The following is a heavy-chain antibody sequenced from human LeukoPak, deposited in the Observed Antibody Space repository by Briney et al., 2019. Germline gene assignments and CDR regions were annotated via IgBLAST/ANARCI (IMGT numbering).Heavy chain of an antibody. CDR2: INQDGSKE. D-gene: IGHD5-18*01. V-gene: IGHV3-7*01. CDR1: GFTFMCYW. Sequence: PGGSLRLSCAASGFTFMCYWMPWVRQAPGKGLEWVANINQDGSKEYYLDSVKGRFTISRDNDKNSLYLQVNSLRAEDTAVYYCARGGYINAPDYWGQGTLVTVSS. CDR3: ARGGYINAPDY. J-gene: IGHJ4*02.